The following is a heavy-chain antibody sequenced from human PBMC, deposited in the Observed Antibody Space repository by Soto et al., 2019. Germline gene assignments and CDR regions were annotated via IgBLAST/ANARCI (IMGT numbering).Heavy chain of an antibody. CDR1: GFTFSSYG. CDR2: ISYDGSNK. D-gene: IGHD3-9*01. J-gene: IGHJ4*02. Sequence: GGSLRLSCAASGFTFSSYGMHWVRQAPGKGLEWVAVISYDGSNKYYADSVKGRFTISRDNSKNTLYLQMNSLRAEDTAVYYCAKDQDDILTGSFDYWGQGTLVTVSS. CDR3: AKDQDDILTGSFDY. V-gene: IGHV3-30*18.